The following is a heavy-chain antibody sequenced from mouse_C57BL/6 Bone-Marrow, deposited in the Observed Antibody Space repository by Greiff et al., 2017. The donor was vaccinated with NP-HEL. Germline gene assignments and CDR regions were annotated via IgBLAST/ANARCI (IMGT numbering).Heavy chain of an antibody. CDR1: GYTFTSYW. CDR3: ARYYAFYAMDY. J-gene: IGHJ4*01. D-gene: IGHD1-1*02. Sequence: VQLQQSGAELVKPGASVKMSCKASGYTFTSYWITWVKQRPGQGLEWIGDIYPGSGSTNYNEKFKSKATLTVDTSSSTAYMQLSSLTSEDSAVYYCARYYAFYAMDYWGQGTSVTVSS. V-gene: IGHV1-55*01. CDR2: IYPGSGST.